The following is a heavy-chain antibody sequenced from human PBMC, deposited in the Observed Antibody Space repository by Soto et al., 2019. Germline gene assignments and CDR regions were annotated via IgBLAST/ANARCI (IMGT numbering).Heavy chain of an antibody. J-gene: IGHJ4*02. D-gene: IGHD4-17*01. CDR1: GGSISSYY. CDR2: IYYSGST. CDR3: ARRDGDYGNFDY. Sequence: QVQLQESGPGLVKPSETLSLTCTVSGGSISSYYWSWIRQPPGKGLEWIGYIYYSGSTNYNPSLKSRVTISVDTSKNQFSLKLSSVTAADTAVYYCARRDGDYGNFDYWGQGTLVTVSS. V-gene: IGHV4-59*08.